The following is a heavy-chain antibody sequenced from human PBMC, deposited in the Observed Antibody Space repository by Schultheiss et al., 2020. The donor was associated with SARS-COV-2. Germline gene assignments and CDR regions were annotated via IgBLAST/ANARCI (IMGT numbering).Heavy chain of an antibody. Sequence: GGSLRLSCAASGFSFSTYTMNWVRQAPGKGLEWVSAISGSGGSTYYADSVKGRFTISRDNSNNAQYLQMNSLRAEDTAVYYCTKDLRGDHGVDLWGQGSLVTVSS. D-gene: IGHD2-21*02. CDR3: TKDLRGDHGVDL. J-gene: IGHJ5*02. V-gene: IGHV3-23*01. CDR1: GFSFSTYT. CDR2: ISGSGGST.